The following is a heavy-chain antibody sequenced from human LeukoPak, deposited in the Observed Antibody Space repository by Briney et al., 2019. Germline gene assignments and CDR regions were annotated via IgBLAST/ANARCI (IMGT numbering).Heavy chain of an antibody. V-gene: IGHV3-33*01. D-gene: IGHD3-22*01. CDR2: IWYDGSNK. Sequence: GRSLRLSCAASGFTFSSCGMHWVRQAPGKGLEWVAVIWYDGSNKYYADSVKGRFTISRDNSKNTLYLQMNSLRAEDTAVYYCARDQYYYDSSGYFDYWGQGTLVTVSS. CDR3: ARDQYYYDSSGYFDY. J-gene: IGHJ4*02. CDR1: GFTFSSCG.